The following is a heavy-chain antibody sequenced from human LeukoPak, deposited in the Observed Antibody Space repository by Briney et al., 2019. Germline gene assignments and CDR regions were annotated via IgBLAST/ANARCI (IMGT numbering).Heavy chain of an antibody. CDR3: ASVSSGSSGFFVY. V-gene: IGHV3-23*01. CDR1: GFTFNTYG. D-gene: IGHD6-19*01. Sequence: GGSLRLSCAASGFTFNTYGMSWVRQAAGKGLEWVSSISDSSGSTYYADSVKGRFTISRDNSKNTLYLQMNSLRAEDTAVYYCASVSSGSSGFFVYWGQGTPVTVSS. J-gene: IGHJ4*02. CDR2: ISDSSGST.